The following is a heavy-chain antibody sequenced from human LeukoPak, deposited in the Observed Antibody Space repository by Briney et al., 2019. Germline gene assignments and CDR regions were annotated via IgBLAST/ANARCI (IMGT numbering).Heavy chain of an antibody. CDR3: AKVRNRSFRYCGGDCYVDY. D-gene: IGHD2-21*01. J-gene: IGHJ4*02. CDR1: GFTFSSYA. CDR2: ISGSGGST. V-gene: IGHV3-23*01. Sequence: GGSLRLSSAASGFTFSSYAMSWVRQAPGKGLEWVSAISGSGGSTYYADSVKGRFTISRDNSKNTLYLQMNSLRAEDTAVYYCAKVRNRSFRYCGGDCYVDYWGQGTLVTVSS.